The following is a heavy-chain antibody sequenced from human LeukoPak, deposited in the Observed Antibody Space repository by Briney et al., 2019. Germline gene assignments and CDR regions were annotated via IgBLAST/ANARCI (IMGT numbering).Heavy chain of an antibody. Sequence: PGGSLXLSCAASGFTVSSNYMSWVRQAPGKGLEWVSSISSTSAYIYYADSVKGRFTISRDNVDNVVYLQMNSLGAEDTAVYYCARVAVAGPTGWFDPWGQGTLVPVSS. V-gene: IGHV3-21*01. J-gene: IGHJ5*02. CDR1: GFTVSSNY. CDR3: ARVAVAGPTGWFDP. CDR2: ISSTSAYI. D-gene: IGHD6-19*01.